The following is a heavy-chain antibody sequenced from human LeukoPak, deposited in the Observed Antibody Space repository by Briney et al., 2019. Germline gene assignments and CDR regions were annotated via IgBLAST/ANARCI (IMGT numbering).Heavy chain of an antibody. CDR2: IKQDGSEK. J-gene: IGHJ3*02. CDR1: GFTFSSYW. Sequence: GGSLRLFCAASGFTFSSYWMSWVRQAPGKGLEWVANIKQDGSEKYYVDSVKGRFTISRDNAKNSLYLQMNSLRAEDTAVYYCARPTFYYGSGLAAFDIWGQGTMVTVSS. V-gene: IGHV3-7*03. D-gene: IGHD3-10*01. CDR3: ARPTFYYGSGLAAFDI.